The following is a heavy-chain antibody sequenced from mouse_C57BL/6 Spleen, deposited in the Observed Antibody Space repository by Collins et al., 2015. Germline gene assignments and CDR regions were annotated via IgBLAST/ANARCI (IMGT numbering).Heavy chain of an antibody. Sequence: TVSGFSLTSYGVHWVRQSPGKGLEWLGVIWSGGSTDYNAAFISRLSISKDNSKSQVFFKMNSLQADDTAIYYCVRNWCYFDYWGQGTTLTVSS. CDR1: GFSLTSYG. CDR3: VRNWCYFDY. J-gene: IGHJ2*01. D-gene: IGHD1-1*02. CDR2: IWSGGST. V-gene: IGHV2-2-2*01.